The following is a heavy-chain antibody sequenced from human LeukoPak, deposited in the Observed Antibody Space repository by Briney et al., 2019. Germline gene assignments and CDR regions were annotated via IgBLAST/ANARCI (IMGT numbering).Heavy chain of an antibody. D-gene: IGHD3-22*01. J-gene: IGHJ4*02. CDR1: GGSFSGYY. Sequence: SETLSLTCAVYGGSFSGYYWSWIRQPPGKGLEWIGEINHSGSTNYNPSLKSRVTISVDTSKNQFSLKLSSVTAADTAVYYCARTVTNYYDSSGYYSAVFDYWGQGTLVTVSS. CDR3: ARTVTNYYDSSGYYSAVFDY. CDR2: INHSGST. V-gene: IGHV4-34*01.